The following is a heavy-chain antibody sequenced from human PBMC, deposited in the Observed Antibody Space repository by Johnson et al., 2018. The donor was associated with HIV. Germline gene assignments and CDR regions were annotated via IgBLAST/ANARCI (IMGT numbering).Heavy chain of an antibody. J-gene: IGHJ3*02. CDR2: ISYDGSNK. Sequence: QVQLVESGGGVVQPGRSLRLSCAASGFTFSSYAMHWVRQAPGKGLEWVEVISYDGSNKYYADSVKGRFTISRDNSKNTLYLQMNRLRTEDTALYYCAKDIDSSGYGNDAFDIWGQGTMVTVSS. V-gene: IGHV3-30-3*01. CDR1: GFTFSSYA. CDR3: AKDIDSSGYGNDAFDI. D-gene: IGHD3-22*01.